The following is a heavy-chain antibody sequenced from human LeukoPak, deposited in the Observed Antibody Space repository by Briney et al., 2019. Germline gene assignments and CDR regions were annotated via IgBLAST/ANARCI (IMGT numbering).Heavy chain of an antibody. Sequence: PGGSLRLSCAASGFTFSRYGMHWVRQAPGKGLEWVAVIWYDGSNKYYADSVKGRFTISRDNSKNTLYLQMNSLRAEDTAVYYCARDRLVRGVYYYYGMDVWGQGTTVTVSS. CDR3: ARDRLVRGVYYYYGMDV. CDR2: IWYDGSNK. CDR1: GFTFSRYG. J-gene: IGHJ6*02. V-gene: IGHV3-33*01. D-gene: IGHD3-10*01.